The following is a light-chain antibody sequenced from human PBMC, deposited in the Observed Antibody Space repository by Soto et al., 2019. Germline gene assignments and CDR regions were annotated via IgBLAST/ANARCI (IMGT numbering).Light chain of an antibody. Sequence: QSALTQPPSASGSPGQSVAIYCTGTSSDVGGYNYVSWYQHHPGKGPKLMIYEVSKRPSGVPDRFSGSKSGNTASLTVSGLQAEDEADYYCSSFAGSNTIFGGGTKVTVL. CDR2: EVS. V-gene: IGLV2-8*01. CDR1: SSDVGGYNY. CDR3: SSFAGSNTI. J-gene: IGLJ2*01.